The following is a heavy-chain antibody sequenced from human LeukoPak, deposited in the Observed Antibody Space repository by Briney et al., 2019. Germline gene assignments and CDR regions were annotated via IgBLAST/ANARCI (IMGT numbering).Heavy chain of an antibody. CDR3: AKWGDYDVLTGYYVSDY. Sequence: GGSLRLSCAASGFTFSNYAMSWVRQAPGKGLEWVSAITGSGGNTYYADSVKGRFTISRDNSKNTVFLQMNSLRAEDAAVYYCAKWGDYDVLTGYYVSDYWGQGTLVTVPS. CDR2: ITGSGGNT. CDR1: GFTFSNYA. D-gene: IGHD3-9*01. V-gene: IGHV3-23*01. J-gene: IGHJ4*02.